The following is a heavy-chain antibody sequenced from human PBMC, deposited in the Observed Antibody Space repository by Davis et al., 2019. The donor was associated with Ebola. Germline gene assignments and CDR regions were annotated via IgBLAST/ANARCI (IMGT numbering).Heavy chain of an antibody. CDR3: ARGILWFGELPLNWFDP. Sequence: MPGGSLRLSCTVSGGSISSYHWSWIRQPPGKGLEWIGSIYYSGSTNYNPSLKSRVTISVDTSKNQFSLKLSSVTAADTAVYYCARGILWFGELPLNWFDPWGQGTLVTVSS. CDR2: IYYSGST. J-gene: IGHJ5*02. D-gene: IGHD3-10*01. V-gene: IGHV4-59*01. CDR1: GGSISSYH.